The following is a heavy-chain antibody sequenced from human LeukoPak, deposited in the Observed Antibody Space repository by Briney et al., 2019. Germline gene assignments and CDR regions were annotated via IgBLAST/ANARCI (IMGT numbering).Heavy chain of an antibody. CDR1: GGSISSSSYY. CDR2: IYDSEGT. Sequence: SETLSLTCTVSGGSISSSSYYWGWIRQPPGKSLEWIGSIYDSEGTYDNPSLESRGTISIDTSKNQFSLKLSSVTAADTAFYHCARVAIPVAGRFDCWGQGTLVTVSS. D-gene: IGHD6-19*01. V-gene: IGHV4-39*07. J-gene: IGHJ4*02. CDR3: ARVAIPVAGRFDC.